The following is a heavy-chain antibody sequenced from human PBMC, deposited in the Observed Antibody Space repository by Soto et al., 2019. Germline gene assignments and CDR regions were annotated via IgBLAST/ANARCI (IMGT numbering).Heavy chain of an antibody. D-gene: IGHD5-12*01. CDR2: IIPIFGTA. CDR1: GGTFSSYA. CDR3: ASPPPEGMQYSGYDYAFYYYGMDV. V-gene: IGHV1-69*13. J-gene: IGHJ6*02. Sequence: ASVKVSCKASGGTFSSYAISWVRQAPGQGLEWMGGIIPIFGTANYAQKFQGRVTITADESTSTAYMELSSLRSEDTAVYYCASPPPEGMQYSGYDYAFYYYGMDVWGQGTTVTVSS.